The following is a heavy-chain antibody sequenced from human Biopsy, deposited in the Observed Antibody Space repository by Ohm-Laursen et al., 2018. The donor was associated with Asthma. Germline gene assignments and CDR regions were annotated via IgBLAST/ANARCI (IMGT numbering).Heavy chain of an antibody. J-gene: IGHJ4*02. CDR1: GFTFSNYA. CDR2: ITGSGGFT. V-gene: IGHV3-23*01. CDR3: ARGDSSNWSHYYFDY. Sequence: GSLRLSCTASGFTFSNYAMSWVRQAPGKGLEWVSSITGSGGFTYYADSVKGRFTISRDFSKNTLHLQMHSLRAEDTAVYYCARGDSSNWSHYYFDYWGQGTLVTVSS. D-gene: IGHD3-22*01.